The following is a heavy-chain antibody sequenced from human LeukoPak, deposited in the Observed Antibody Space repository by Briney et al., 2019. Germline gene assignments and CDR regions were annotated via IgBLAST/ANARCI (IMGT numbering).Heavy chain of an antibody. CDR2: IAYDGSNK. CDR1: GFTFSSYG. Sequence: GGSLRLSCAASGFTFSSYGMHWVRQAPGKGLEWVAVIAYDGSNKYYADSVKGRFTISRDNSKNTLYLQMNSLRAEDTAVYYCARVGSCSSTSCPNYYYYYYMDVWGKGTTVTVSS. J-gene: IGHJ6*03. CDR3: ARVGSCSSTSCPNYYYYYYMDV. D-gene: IGHD2-2*01. V-gene: IGHV3-30*03.